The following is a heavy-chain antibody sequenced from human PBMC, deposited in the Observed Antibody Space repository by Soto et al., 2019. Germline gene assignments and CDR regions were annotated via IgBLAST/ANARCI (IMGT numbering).Heavy chain of an antibody. CDR3: AKFGRAAAGVYYYYGMDV. V-gene: IGHV3-23*01. CDR2: ISGSGGST. D-gene: IGHD6-13*01. J-gene: IGHJ6*02. Sequence: GGSLRLSCAASGFTFSSYAMSWVRQAPGKGLEWVSAISGSGGSTYYADSVKGGFTISRDNSKSTLYLQMKSLRAEDTAVYFCAKFGRAAAGVYYYYGMDVWGQGTTVTVSS. CDR1: GFTFSSYA.